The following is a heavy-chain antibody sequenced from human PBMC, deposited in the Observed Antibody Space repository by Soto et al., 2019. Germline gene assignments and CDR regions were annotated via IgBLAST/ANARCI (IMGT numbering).Heavy chain of an antibody. J-gene: IGHJ3*02. D-gene: IGHD3-22*01. CDR3: AINYYDSSCPSAAFDI. CDR1: GYTFTGYY. Sequence: ASVKVSCKASGYTFTGYYIHWVRQAPVQGLEWMGWINPNSGGTNYAQKFQGWVTMTRDTSISTAYMELSRLRSDDTAVYYCAINYYDSSCPSAAFDIWGQGTMVTVSS. CDR2: INPNSGGT. V-gene: IGHV1-2*04.